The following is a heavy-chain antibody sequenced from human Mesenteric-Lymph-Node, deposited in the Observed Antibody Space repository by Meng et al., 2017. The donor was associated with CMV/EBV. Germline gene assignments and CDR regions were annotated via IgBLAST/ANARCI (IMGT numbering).Heavy chain of an antibody. CDR2: IGWDGGDA. CDR3: TKDIGTGSYTLGDYYGMDV. D-gene: IGHD2-15*01. J-gene: IGHJ6*02. CDR1: GFTFDDYA. Sequence: GESLKISCVASGFTFDDYAMHWVRQAPGRGLEWVSVIGWDGGDAYYAVSVEGRFTVSRDNTKNSLYLQMNSPRPEDTAFYYCTKDIGTGSYTLGDYYGMDVWGQGTTVTVSS. V-gene: IGHV3-43D*03.